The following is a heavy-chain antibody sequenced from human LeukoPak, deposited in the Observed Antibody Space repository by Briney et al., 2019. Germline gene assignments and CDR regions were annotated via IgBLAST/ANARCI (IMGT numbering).Heavy chain of an antibody. CDR3: AKESPYSSRDRWYFDL. V-gene: IGHV3-30*02. Sequence: GGSLRLSCAASGFTFSSYGMHWVRQAPGKGLEWVAFIRYDGSNKYYADSVKGRFTISRDNSKNTLYLQMNSLRAEDTAVYYCAKESPYSSRDRWYFDLWGRGTLVTVSS. D-gene: IGHD6-13*01. CDR1: GFTFSSYG. J-gene: IGHJ2*01. CDR2: IRYDGSNK.